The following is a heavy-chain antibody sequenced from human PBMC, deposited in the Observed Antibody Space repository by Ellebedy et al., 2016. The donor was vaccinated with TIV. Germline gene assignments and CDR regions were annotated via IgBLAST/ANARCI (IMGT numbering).Heavy chain of an antibody. J-gene: IGHJ4*02. CDR1: GFTFSTHW. CDR3: ARGYGEGVY. CDR2: INQDGSEK. Sequence: GESLKISXAASGFTFSTHWMTWLRQAPGKGLEWVANINQDGSEKYYVDSVKGRFTISRDSAKNSLYLQMNSLRAEDTAVYFCARGYGEGVYWGQGTLVTVSS. V-gene: IGHV3-7*01. D-gene: IGHD4-17*01.